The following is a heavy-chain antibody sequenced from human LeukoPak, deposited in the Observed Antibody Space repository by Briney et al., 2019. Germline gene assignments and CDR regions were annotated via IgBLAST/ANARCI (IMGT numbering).Heavy chain of an antibody. Sequence: ASVKVSCKASGYTFTSYGISWVRQAPGQGLEWMGWISAYNGNTNYAQKLQGRVTMTTDTSTGTAYMELRSLRSDDTAVYYCARGRYYYDSSGYPALGYFDYWGQGTLVTVSS. D-gene: IGHD3-22*01. CDR1: GYTFTSYG. CDR2: ISAYNGNT. J-gene: IGHJ4*02. V-gene: IGHV1-18*01. CDR3: ARGRYYYDSSGYPALGYFDY.